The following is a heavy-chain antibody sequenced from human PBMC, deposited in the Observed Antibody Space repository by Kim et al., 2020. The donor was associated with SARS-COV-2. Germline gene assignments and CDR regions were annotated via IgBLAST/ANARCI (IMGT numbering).Heavy chain of an antibody. Sequence: GGSLRLSCVASGFTLSSYAMHWVRQAPGKELEWLAIISYDGNNQYYADSVRGRFTISRDISKNTLFLQMNSLRGDDTSTYYCARIKAAASTGDAFDVWGQGTMVIVSS. V-gene: IGHV3-30*04. D-gene: IGHD6-25*01. J-gene: IGHJ3*01. CDR3: ARIKAAASTGDAFDV. CDR2: ISYDGNNQ. CDR1: GFTLSSYA.